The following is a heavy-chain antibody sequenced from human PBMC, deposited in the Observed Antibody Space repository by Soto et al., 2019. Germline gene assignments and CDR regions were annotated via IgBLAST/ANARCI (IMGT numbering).Heavy chain of an antibody. D-gene: IGHD2-21*02. Sequence: EVQLLESGGGLVQPGGSLRLSCAASGFTFSSYAMSWVRQAPGKGLEWVSAISGSGGSTYYADSVKGRFTISRDNSKNTLYLQMNSLRAEDTAVYYCAKDLPTRPYCGGDWYSDYWGQGTLVTVSS. CDR2: ISGSGGST. CDR3: AKDLPTRPYCGGDWYSDY. V-gene: IGHV3-23*01. J-gene: IGHJ4*02. CDR1: GFTFSSYA.